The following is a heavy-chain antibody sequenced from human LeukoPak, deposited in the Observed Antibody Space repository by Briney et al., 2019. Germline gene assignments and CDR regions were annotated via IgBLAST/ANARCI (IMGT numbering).Heavy chain of an antibody. Sequence: GGSLRLSCAASGFTFSSYGMNWVRQAPGKGLDYVAYISDSSAIIYYGDSVKGRFTISRDNAKNSLYLQMNRLRDEDTAVYFWTRANSITFRGVITYFDSWGQGTLVTVSS. D-gene: IGHD3-16*01. CDR2: ISDSSAII. CDR1: GFTFSSYG. CDR3: TRANSITFRGVITYFDS. V-gene: IGHV3-48*02. J-gene: IGHJ4*02.